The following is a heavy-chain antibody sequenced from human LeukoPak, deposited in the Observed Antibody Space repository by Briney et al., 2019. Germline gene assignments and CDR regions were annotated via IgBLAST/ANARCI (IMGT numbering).Heavy chain of an antibody. D-gene: IGHD2-15*01. Sequence: SETLSLTCAVYGGSFSGYYWSWIRQPPGKGLEWIGYIYYSGSTNYNPSLKSRVTISVDTSKNQFSLKLSSVTAADTAVYYCARVFGYCSGGSCDNYFDYWGQGTLVTVSS. CDR3: ARVFGYCSGGSCDNYFDY. CDR2: IYYSGST. V-gene: IGHV4-59*01. CDR1: GGSFSGYY. J-gene: IGHJ4*02.